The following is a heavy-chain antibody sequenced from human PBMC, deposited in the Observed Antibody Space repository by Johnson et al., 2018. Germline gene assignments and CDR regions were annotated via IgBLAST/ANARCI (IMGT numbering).Heavy chain of an antibody. V-gene: IGHV3-21*01. D-gene: IGHD3-10*01. CDR2: VSSSSSYI. CDR3: ARDDYYASGSYS. Sequence: EVQLVESGGGLIKPGGSLRLSCAASGFSFSSYSMNWVRRAPGKGLEWVSSVSSSSSYISYADSVKGRFTISRDNAKNSLYLHMNSLRAEDTALYYCARDDYYASGSYSWGQGTLVTVSS. J-gene: IGHJ5*02. CDR1: GFSFSSYS.